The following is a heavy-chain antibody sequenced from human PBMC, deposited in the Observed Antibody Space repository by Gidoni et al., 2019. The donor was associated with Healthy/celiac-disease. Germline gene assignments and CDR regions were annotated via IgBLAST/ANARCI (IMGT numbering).Heavy chain of an antibody. D-gene: IGHD6-19*01. Sequence: QVQLQQWGAGLLKPSETLSLTCAVYGGSFRGYYWSWIRQPPGKGLEWIGEINHSGSTNYNPSLKSRVTISVDTSKNQFSLKLSSVTAADTAVYYCARGYSSGWYGYWGQGTLVTVSS. CDR3: ARGYSSGWYGY. CDR1: GGSFRGYY. V-gene: IGHV4-34*01. CDR2: INHSGST. J-gene: IGHJ4*02.